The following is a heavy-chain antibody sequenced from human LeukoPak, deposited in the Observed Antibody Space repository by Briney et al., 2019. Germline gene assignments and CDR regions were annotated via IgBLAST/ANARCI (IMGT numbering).Heavy chain of an antibody. D-gene: IGHD2-2*01. J-gene: IGHJ3*02. V-gene: IGHV4-38-2*01. CDR3: ARQVPIVVVPAAPYAFDI. Sequence: PSETLSLTCAVSGYSISSGYYWGWIRQPPGKGLEWIGSIYHSGRTYYNPSLKSRVTISVDTSKNQFSLKLSSVTAADTAVYYCARQVPIVVVPAAPYAFDIWGQGTMVTVSS. CDR2: IYHSGRT. CDR1: GYSISSGYY.